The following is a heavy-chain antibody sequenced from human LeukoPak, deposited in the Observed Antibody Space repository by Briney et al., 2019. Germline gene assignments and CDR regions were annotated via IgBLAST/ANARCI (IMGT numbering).Heavy chain of an antibody. CDR3: ASPLYSSSWYYFDY. CDR1: GGTFSSYA. J-gene: IGHJ4*02. Sequence: SVKVSCKASGGTFSSYAISWVRQAPGQGLEWMGRIIPILGIANYAQKFQGRVTITADKSTRTAYMELSSLRSEDTSVYYCASPLYSSSWYYFDYWGQGTLVTVSS. V-gene: IGHV1-69*04. D-gene: IGHD6-13*01. CDR2: IIPILGIA.